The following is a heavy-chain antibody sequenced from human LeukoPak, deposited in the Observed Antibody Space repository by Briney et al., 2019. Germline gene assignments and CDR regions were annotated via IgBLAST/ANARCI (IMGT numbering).Heavy chain of an antibody. J-gene: IGHJ4*02. D-gene: IGHD3-9*01. CDR3: ARGGEGYFGTDY. Sequence: SEALSLTCSVAGYSISSGYYWGWIRQLPGKGLEWMGSIYHSGSTYYNPALKSRVTISVDTSKNQFSLKLSSVTAADTAVYYCARGGEGYFGTDYWGQGTLVTVSS. V-gene: IGHV4-38-2*02. CDR2: IYHSGST. CDR1: GYSISSGYY.